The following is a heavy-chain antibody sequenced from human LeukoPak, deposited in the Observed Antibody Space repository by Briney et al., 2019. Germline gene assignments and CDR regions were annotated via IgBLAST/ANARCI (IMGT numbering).Heavy chain of an antibody. J-gene: IGHJ4*02. Sequence: GGSLRLSCAASGFTFNNFAMSWVRQAPGKGLEWVSAIGDNGGDTKYAASVKGRFTIYRDNSRNTLYLQMNSLRAEDTAVYYCAKSPLRFLEHNFDYWGQGTLVTVSS. V-gene: IGHV3-23*01. D-gene: IGHD3-3*01. CDR1: GFTFNNFA. CDR3: AKSPLRFLEHNFDY. CDR2: IGDNGGDT.